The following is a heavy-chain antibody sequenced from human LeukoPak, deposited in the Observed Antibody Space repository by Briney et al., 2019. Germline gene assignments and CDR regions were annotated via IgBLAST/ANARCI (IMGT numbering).Heavy chain of an antibody. D-gene: IGHD3-10*01. V-gene: IGHV3-23*01. CDR1: GFTFSSYA. Sequence: PGGSLRLSCAASGFTFSSYAMSWVRQAPGKGLEWVSAISGSGGSTYYADSVKGRFTISSDNSKNTLYLQMNSLRAEDTAVYYCAKDLKVRGVINFDYWGQGTLVTVSS. CDR2: ISGSGGST. CDR3: AKDLKVRGVINFDY. J-gene: IGHJ4*02.